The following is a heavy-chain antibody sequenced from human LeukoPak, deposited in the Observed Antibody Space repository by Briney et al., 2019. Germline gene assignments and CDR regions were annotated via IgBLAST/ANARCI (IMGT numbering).Heavy chain of an antibody. J-gene: IGHJ6*02. V-gene: IGHV3-7*01. CDR3: ARAVVPAYYYYGMDV. Sequence: GGSLRLSCAASGFTFSSYWMSWVRQAPGKGLEWVANIKRDGSEKYYVDSVKGRFTISRDNAKNSLYLQMNSLRAEDTAVYYCARAVVPAYYYYGMDVWGQGTTVTVSS. D-gene: IGHD2-2*01. CDR1: GFTFSSYW. CDR2: IKRDGSEK.